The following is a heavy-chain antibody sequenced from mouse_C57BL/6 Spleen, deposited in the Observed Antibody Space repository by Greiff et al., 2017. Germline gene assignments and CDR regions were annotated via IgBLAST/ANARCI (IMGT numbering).Heavy chain of an antibody. CDR3: ARALIYYYGSSFWYFDV. V-gene: IGHV5-16*01. D-gene: IGHD1-1*01. J-gene: IGHJ1*03. CDR1: GFTFSDYY. CDR2: INYDGSST. Sequence: EVKLMESEGGLVQPGSSMKLSCTASGFTFSDYYMAWVRQVPEKGLEWVANINYDGSSTYYLDSLKSRFIISRDNAKNTLYLQMSSLKSEGTATYYCARALIYYYGSSFWYFDVWGTGTTVTVSS.